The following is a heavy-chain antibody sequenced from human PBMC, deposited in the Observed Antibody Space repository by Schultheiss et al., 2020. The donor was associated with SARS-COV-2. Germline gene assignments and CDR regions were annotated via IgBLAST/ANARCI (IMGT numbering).Heavy chain of an antibody. CDR3: ARGIAVAGSTYYYYYYGMDV. CDR1: GGSISAYY. J-gene: IGHJ6*02. D-gene: IGHD6-19*01. CDR2: IYTSGST. Sequence: SETLSLTCTVSGGSISAYYWSWIRQPAGKGLEWIGRIYTSGSTNYNPSLKSRVTMSVDTSKNQFSLKLSSVTAADTAVYYCARGIAVAGSTYYYYYYGMDVWGQGTTVTVSS. V-gene: IGHV4-4*07.